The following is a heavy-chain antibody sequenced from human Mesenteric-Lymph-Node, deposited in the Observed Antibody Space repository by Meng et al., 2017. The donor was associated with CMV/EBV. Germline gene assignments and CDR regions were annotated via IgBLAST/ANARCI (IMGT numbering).Heavy chain of an antibody. CDR3: VRSGYCTNGLCLIEGLNYYDNGVDV. CDR2: ISYDGSNK. D-gene: IGHD2-8*01. J-gene: IGHJ6*02. CDR1: GFTFSSYA. V-gene: IGHV3-30-3*01. Sequence: GESLKISCAASGFTFSSYAMHWVRQAPGKGLEWVAVISYDGSNKYYADSVKGRFTISRDNSKNTLYLQMNSLRAEDTAVYYCVRSGYCTNGLCLIEGLNYYDNGVDVWGQGTTVTVSS.